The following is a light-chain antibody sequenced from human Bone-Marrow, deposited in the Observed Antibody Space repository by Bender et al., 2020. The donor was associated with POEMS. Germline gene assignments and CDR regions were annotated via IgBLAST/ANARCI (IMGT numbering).Light chain of an antibody. CDR2: SND. Sequence: QSVLTQPPSASGTPGQRVTISCSGRRSSIGSNTVNWYQQLPGTAPKLLMYSNDQRPSGVPDRFSGSKSGTSASLAITGLQAEDEGDYYCQSYDNSLGGWVFGGGTKLTVL. CDR1: RSSIGSNT. CDR3: QSYDNSLGGWV. J-gene: IGLJ3*02. V-gene: IGLV1-44*01.